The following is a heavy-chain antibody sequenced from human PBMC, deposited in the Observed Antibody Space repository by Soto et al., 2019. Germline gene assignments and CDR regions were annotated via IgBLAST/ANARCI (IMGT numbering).Heavy chain of an antibody. J-gene: IGHJ5*02. D-gene: IGHD5-18*01. CDR1: GGSISSYY. Sequence: PSETLSLTCTVSGGSISSYYWSWFRQPPGKGLEWIGYIYYSGSANYNPSLKSRVTISVDTSKNQFSLKLTSVTAADPAVYCCAREAGPYRWFDPWGQGTLVTVSS. CDR3: AREAGPYRWFDP. CDR2: IYYSGSA. V-gene: IGHV4-59*01.